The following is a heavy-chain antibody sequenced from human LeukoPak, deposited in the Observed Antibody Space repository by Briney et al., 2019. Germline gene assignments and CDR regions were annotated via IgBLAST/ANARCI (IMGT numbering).Heavy chain of an antibody. J-gene: IGHJ4*02. CDR3: ARERTRSGTPFYFDY. CDR1: GGSFSGYY. CDR2: INHSGST. V-gene: IGHV4-34*01. D-gene: IGHD3-10*01. Sequence: PSETLSLTCAVYGGSFSGYYWSWIRQPPGKGLEWIGEINHSGSTNYNPSLKSRVTMSVDTSENQFSLRLNSVAAADTAVYYCARERTRSGTPFYFDYWSQGTLVTVSS.